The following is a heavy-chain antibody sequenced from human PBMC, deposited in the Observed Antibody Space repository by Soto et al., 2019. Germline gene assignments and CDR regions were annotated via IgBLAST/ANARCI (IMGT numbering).Heavy chain of an antibody. Sequence: GGSLRLSCAASGFTFSSYAMSWVRQAPGKGLEWVSAISGSGGSTYYADSVKGRFTISRDNSKNTLYLQMNSLRAEDTAVYYCARGLYSGWHYFDYWGQGTLVTVSS. CDR3: ARGLYSGWHYFDY. J-gene: IGHJ4*02. CDR1: GFTFSSYA. V-gene: IGHV3-23*01. D-gene: IGHD5-12*01. CDR2: ISGSGGST.